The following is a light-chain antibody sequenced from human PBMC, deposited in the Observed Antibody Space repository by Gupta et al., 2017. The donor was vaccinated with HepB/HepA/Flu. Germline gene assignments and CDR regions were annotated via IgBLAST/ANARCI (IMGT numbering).Light chain of an antibody. J-gene: IGLJ3*02. V-gene: IGLV1-47*01. CDR3: AAWDDSVSCPA. CDR2: KTN. Sequence: QSVLPQPPSASGTPGQRVTISCSGSSSNIGTNYVYWYKQLPGTAPQLLIYKTNQRPSWVPDRFSGSKSATSASLAISGLRSEDEVDYYCAAWDDSVSCPAFGGGTKLTV. CDR1: SSNIGTNY.